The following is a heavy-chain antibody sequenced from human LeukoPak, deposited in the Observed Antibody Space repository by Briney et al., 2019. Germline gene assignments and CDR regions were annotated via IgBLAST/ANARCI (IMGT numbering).Heavy chain of an antibody. Sequence: GGSLRLSCAASGFTFSSYAMSWVRQAPGKGLEWVSAISGSGGSTYYADSVKDRFTISRDNSKNTLYLQMNSLRAEDTAVYYCAKDRIAAAGTGRNWFDPWGQGTLVTVSS. J-gene: IGHJ5*02. CDR3: AKDRIAAAGTGRNWFDP. CDR1: GFTFSSYA. D-gene: IGHD6-13*01. V-gene: IGHV3-23*01. CDR2: ISGSGGST.